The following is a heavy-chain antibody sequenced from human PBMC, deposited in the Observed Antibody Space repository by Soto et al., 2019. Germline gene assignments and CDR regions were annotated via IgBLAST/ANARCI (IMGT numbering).Heavy chain of an antibody. CDR3: ARNFDYGDYADAFDI. D-gene: IGHD4-17*01. Sequence: ASVKVSCKASGYTFTSYGISWVRQAPGQGLEWMGWISAYNGNTNYAQKLQSRVTMTTDTSTSTAYMELRSLRSDDTAVYYCARNFDYGDYADAFDIWGQGTMVTVSS. V-gene: IGHV1-18*01. J-gene: IGHJ3*02. CDR1: GYTFTSYG. CDR2: ISAYNGNT.